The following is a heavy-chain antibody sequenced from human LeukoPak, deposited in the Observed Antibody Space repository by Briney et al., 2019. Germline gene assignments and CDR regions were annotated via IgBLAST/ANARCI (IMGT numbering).Heavy chain of an antibody. J-gene: IGHJ6*02. CDR2: IYYSGST. D-gene: IGHD5-18*01. V-gene: IGHV4-59*08. CDR3: ARQGSYGYYYYGMDV. Sequence: SETLSLTCTVSGVSISSYYWSWIRQPPGKGLEWIGYIYYSGSTNYNPSLKSRVTISVDTSKNQFSLKLSSVTAADTAVYYCARQGSYGYYYYGMDVWGQGTTVTVSS. CDR1: GVSISSYY.